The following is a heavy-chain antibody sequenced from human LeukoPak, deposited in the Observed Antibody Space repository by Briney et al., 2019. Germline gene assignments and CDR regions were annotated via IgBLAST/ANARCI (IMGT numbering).Heavy chain of an antibody. CDR1: GYSISSGYY. J-gene: IGHJ4*02. CDR3: ARGRTYDFWSGQYRAFDY. Sequence: PSETLSLTCTVSGYSISSGYYWGWIRQPPGKGLEWIGRIYTSGSTNYNPSLKSRVTISVDTSKNQFSLKLSSVTAADTAVYYCARGRTYDFWSGQYRAFDYWGQGTLVTVSS. D-gene: IGHD3-3*01. V-gene: IGHV4-38-2*02. CDR2: IYTSGST.